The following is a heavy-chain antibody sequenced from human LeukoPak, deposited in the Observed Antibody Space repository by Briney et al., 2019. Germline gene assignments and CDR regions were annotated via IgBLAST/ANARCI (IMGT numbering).Heavy chain of an antibody. CDR2: IHPGRGDT. D-gene: IGHD7-27*01. J-gene: IGHJ4*02. CDR1: GYTFTDHY. Sequence: ASVKVSFKGIGYTFTDHYFHWLRQAPEQGLEWMGWIHPGRGDTNYAQKFQGRVSLTRDTSISTAYMELSRLTSDDTAVYYCATDHNWGTNYWGQGTLVSVSS. V-gene: IGHV1-2*02. CDR3: ATDHNWGTNY.